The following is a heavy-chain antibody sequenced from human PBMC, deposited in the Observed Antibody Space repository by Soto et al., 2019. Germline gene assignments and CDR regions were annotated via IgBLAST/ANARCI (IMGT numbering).Heavy chain of an antibody. CDR3: GMLGGWSGGSNDMDV. V-gene: IGHV3-72*01. Sequence: EVQLVESGGGLVQPGGSLRLSCAASGLIFSDYHMDWVRQAPGKGLEWVGRIRRKANSYTTEYAASVKGRFTRSREDSKNSLYLLRNSLKTEETVVYYCGMLGGWSGGSNDMDVWGQGTTVTVSS. CDR2: IRRKANSYTT. J-gene: IGHJ6*02. CDR1: GLIFSDYH. D-gene: IGHD6-19*01.